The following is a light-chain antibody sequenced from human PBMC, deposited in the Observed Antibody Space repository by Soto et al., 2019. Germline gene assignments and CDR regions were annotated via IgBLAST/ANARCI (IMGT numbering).Light chain of an antibody. CDR3: QQYGGSPRYT. V-gene: IGKV3-20*01. CDR2: DTS. J-gene: IGKJ2*01. Sequence: EIVLTQSPGTLSLSPGERATLSCRASQSVSSTYLAWYQQNPGQAPRLLIYDTSSRASGIPDRFSGSGSGTDFTLTIIRLEPEDFAMYYCQQYGGSPRYTFGQGTKLEI. CDR1: QSVSSTY.